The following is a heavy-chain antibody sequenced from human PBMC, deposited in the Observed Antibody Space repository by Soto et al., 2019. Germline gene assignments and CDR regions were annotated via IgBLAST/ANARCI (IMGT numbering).Heavy chain of an antibody. D-gene: IGHD3-10*02. CDR1: GGSFSGYY. J-gene: IGHJ5*02. V-gene: IGHV4-34*01. Sequence: QVQLQQWGAGLLKPSETLSLTCAVYGGSFSGYYWSWIRQPPGKGLEWIGEINHSGSTNYNPSLKLRVTISVDTSKNQFSLQLSSVTAADTAVYYCARIVRGVMGWFDPWGQGTLVTVSS. CDR2: INHSGST. CDR3: ARIVRGVMGWFDP.